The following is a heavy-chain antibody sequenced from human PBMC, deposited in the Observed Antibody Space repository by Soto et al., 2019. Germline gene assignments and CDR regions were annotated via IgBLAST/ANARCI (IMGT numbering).Heavy chain of an antibody. CDR3: ARGVVVVPAATNYYYYGMEV. CDR2: INHSGST. J-gene: IGHJ6*02. Sequence: PSETLSLTCAVYGGSFSGYYWSWIRQPPGKGLEWIGEINHSGSTNYNPSLKSRVTISVDTSKNQFSLKLSSVTAADTAVYYCARGVVVVPAATNYYYYGMEVWVQGTTVTV. V-gene: IGHV4-34*01. CDR1: GGSFSGYY. D-gene: IGHD2-2*01.